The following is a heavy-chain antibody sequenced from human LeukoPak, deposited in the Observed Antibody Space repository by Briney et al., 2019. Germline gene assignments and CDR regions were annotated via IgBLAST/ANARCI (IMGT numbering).Heavy chain of an antibody. CDR3: ARVGIPYYDSSXXLS. D-gene: IGHD3-22*01. J-gene: IGHJ5*02. CDR1: GFTFSSYS. Sequence: KSGGSLRLSCEASGFTFSSYSMNWVRQAPGKGLEWVSSISSSSSYIYYADSVKGRFTISRDNAKNSLYLQMNSLRAEDTAVYYCARVGIPYYDSSXXLSWGQGTLVTVSS. CDR2: ISSSSSYI. V-gene: IGHV3-21*01.